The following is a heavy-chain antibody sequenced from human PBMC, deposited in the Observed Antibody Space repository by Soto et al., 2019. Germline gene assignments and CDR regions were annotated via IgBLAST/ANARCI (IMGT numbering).Heavy chain of an antibody. V-gene: IGHV3-30*18. CDR1: GFTFSSYG. Sequence: QVQLVESGGGVVQPGRSLRLSCAASGFTFSSYGMHWVRQAPGKGLEWVAVISYDGSNKYYADSVKGRFTISRDNSKNTLYLQMNSLRAEDTAVYYCAKDRADETVAGTYYYYYGMDVWGQGTTVTVSS. CDR3: AKDRADETVAGTYYYYYGMDV. J-gene: IGHJ6*02. CDR2: ISYDGSNK. D-gene: IGHD6-19*01.